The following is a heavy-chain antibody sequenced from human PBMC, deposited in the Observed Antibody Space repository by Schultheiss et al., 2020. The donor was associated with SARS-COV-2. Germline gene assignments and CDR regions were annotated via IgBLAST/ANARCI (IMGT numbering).Heavy chain of an antibody. J-gene: IGHJ4*02. Sequence: SETLSLTCTVSGVSVTTYCWNWIRRPPGKGLEWIGYVYFSGSTSYNPSLKSRVLISEDTSKNHFSLKLSSVTAADTAVYFCARGADGYRPFFDNWGQGILVTVSS. D-gene: IGHD5-24*01. CDR1: GVSVTTYC. CDR2: VYFSGST. CDR3: ARGADGYRPFFDN. V-gene: IGHV4-59*08.